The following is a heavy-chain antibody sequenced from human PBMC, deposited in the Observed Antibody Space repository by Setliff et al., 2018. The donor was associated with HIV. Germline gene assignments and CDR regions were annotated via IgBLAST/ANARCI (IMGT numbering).Heavy chain of an antibody. CDR3: ATLDHSGGNFLAY. V-gene: IGHV4-4*09. J-gene: IGHJ4*02. CDR1: GGSVNDFY. D-gene: IGHD2-21*02. Sequence: LSLTCTVSGGSVNDFYCNWIRQPPGKGPEWIGYIHSSGSTIYNPSLKSRITISLDTSKKQFSLELSSATAADTAVYYCATLDHSGGNFLAYWGQGSLVTSPQ. CDR2: IHSSGST.